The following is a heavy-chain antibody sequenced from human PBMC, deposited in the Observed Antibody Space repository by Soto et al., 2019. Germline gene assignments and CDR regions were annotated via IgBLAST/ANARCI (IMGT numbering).Heavy chain of an antibody. D-gene: IGHD3-10*01. CDR1: GFSLSTTGVG. J-gene: IGHJ4*02. Sequence: SGPPLVNPTQTLTLTCSFSGFSLSTTGVGVGWIRQPPGRTLEWLAVIYWNDDKRYSPSLKSGVTITKDTSKNQVVLTMTNMDPVDTATYYCARTYGGEFHYWGQGTLVTVSS. V-gene: IGHV2-5*01. CDR2: IYWNDDK. CDR3: ARTYGGEFHY.